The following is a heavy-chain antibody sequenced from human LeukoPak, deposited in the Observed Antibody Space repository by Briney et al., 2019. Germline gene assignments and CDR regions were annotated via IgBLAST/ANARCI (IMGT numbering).Heavy chain of an antibody. CDR3: ARDYYDTSGYPN. CDR2: IYSGGST. CDR1: GFIFSGYA. Sequence: GGSLRLSCAASGFIFSGYAMTWVRQAPGKGLEWVSVIYSGGSTYYADSVKGRFTISRDNSKNTLYLQMNSLRADDTAVYYCARDYYDTSGYPNWGQGTLVTVSP. V-gene: IGHV3-53*01. J-gene: IGHJ4*02. D-gene: IGHD3-22*01.